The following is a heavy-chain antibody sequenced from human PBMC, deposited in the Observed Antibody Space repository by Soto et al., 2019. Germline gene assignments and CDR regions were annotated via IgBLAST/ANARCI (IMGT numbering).Heavy chain of an antibody. CDR2: ISGYNGNT. CDR1: GYTFTSYG. Sequence: QVQLVQSGAEVKKPGASVKVSCKASGYTFTSYGISGLRQAPGQGLEWMGWISGYNGNTNYAQKLQGRVTLTTNTSTSKDYLELRSLRSDDTAVYYCARYSGSSAVSYYYCGMDAWGQGSTVTVSS. D-gene: IGHD6-6*01. V-gene: IGHV1-18*01. CDR3: ARYSGSSAVSYYYCGMDA. J-gene: IGHJ6*02.